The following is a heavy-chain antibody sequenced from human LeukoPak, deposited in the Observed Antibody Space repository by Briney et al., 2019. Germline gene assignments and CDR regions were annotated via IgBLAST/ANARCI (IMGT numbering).Heavy chain of an antibody. CDR2: IIPILGIA. CDR3: ARQRSEYYFDY. Sequence: SVKVSCKASGGTFSSYAISWVRQAPGQGLEWMGRIIPILGIANYAQKFQGRVTITADKSTSTAYMELRSLKSDDTAVYYCARQRSEYYFDYWGQGTLVTVSS. D-gene: IGHD3-10*01. CDR1: GGTFSSYA. V-gene: IGHV1-69*04. J-gene: IGHJ4*02.